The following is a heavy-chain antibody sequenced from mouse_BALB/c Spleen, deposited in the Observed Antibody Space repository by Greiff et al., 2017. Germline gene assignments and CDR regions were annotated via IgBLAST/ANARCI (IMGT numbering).Heavy chain of an antibody. CDR3: AREGLLRHWYFDV. V-gene: IGHV5-6-3*01. CDR1: GFTFSSYG. Sequence: EVQRVESGGGLVQPGGSLKLSCAASGFTFSSYGMTWVRQTPDKRLELVATINSNGGSTYYPDSVKGRFTISRDNAKNTLYLQMSSLKSEDTAMYYCAREGLLRHWYFDVWGAGTTVTVSS. J-gene: IGHJ1*01. CDR2: INSNGGST. D-gene: IGHD1-2*01.